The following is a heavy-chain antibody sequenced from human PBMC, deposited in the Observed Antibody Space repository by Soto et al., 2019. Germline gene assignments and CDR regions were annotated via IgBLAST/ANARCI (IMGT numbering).Heavy chain of an antibody. CDR2: IIPIFGTA. V-gene: IGHV1-69*13. CDR3: ARPQVGYYDSSGYPPDAFDI. CDR1: GGTFSSYA. J-gene: IGHJ3*02. Sequence: SVKGSCKASGGTFSSYAISWVRQAPGQGLEWMGGIIPIFGTANYAQKFQGRVTITADESTSTANMELSSLRSEDTAVYYCARPQVGYYDSSGYPPDAFDIWGQGTLVIVSS. D-gene: IGHD3-22*01.